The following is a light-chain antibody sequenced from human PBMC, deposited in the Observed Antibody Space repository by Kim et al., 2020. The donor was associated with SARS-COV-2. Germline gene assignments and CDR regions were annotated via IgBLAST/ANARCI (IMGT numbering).Light chain of an antibody. CDR1: NIEKRN. Sequence: VGVGKRARMTGGGDNIEKRNVHWYQKRPGKAPILVIYRDSKRPSGIPERGSGSNSGKTATLTISRVQAGDEADYYCQVWDGRAVVFGGGTQLTVL. V-gene: IGLV3-9*01. J-gene: IGLJ2*01. CDR3: QVWDGRAVV. CDR2: RDS.